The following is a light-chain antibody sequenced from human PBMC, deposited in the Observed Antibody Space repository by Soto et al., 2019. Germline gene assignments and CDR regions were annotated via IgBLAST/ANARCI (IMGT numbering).Light chain of an antibody. J-gene: IGLJ3*02. CDR2: EVN. V-gene: IGLV2-8*01. CDR3: SSYAGSNKRV. Sequence: QSALTQPPSASGSPGQSVTISCTGTSSDVGGYNYVSWFQQHPGKAPKFMIYEVNKRPPGVPDRFSGSKSGNTASLTVSGLQAEDEADYYCSSYAGSNKRVFGGGTKLTVL. CDR1: SSDVGGYNY.